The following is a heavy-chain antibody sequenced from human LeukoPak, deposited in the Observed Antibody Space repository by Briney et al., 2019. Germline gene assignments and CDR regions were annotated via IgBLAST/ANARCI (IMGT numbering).Heavy chain of an antibody. CDR2: IYYSGST. V-gene: IGHV4-59*01. D-gene: IGHD6-13*01. CDR1: GGSISSYY. Sequence: SETLSLTCTVFGGSISSYYWSWIRQPPGKGLEWIGYIYYSGSTNYNPSLKSRVTISVDTSKNQFSLKLSSVTAADTAVYYCARAHGYSSSWYRGYYFDYWGQGTLVTVSS. CDR3: ARAHGYSSSWYRGYYFDY. J-gene: IGHJ4*02.